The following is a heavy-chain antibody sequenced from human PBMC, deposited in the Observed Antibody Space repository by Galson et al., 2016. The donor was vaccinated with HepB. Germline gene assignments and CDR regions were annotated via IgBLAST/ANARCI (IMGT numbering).Heavy chain of an antibody. CDR1: GFSFSMYG. J-gene: IGHJ4*02. CDR2: IWYDGETK. D-gene: IGHD6-19*01. CDR3: ARARYSSSWFGDFDY. V-gene: IGHV3-33*01. Sequence: LSCAASGFSFSMYGMHWVRQAPGKGLEWVALIWYDGETKYSADSVKGRFTISRDNSDNTLYLHMNSLRAEDTAVYYCARARYSSSWFGDFDYWGQGTLVIVSS.